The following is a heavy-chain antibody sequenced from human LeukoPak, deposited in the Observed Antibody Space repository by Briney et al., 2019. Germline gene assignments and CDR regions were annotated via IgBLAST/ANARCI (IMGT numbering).Heavy chain of an antibody. Sequence: GGSLRLSCAAPGFTFSTYGMSWVRQAPGKGLEWVSGISGSGDKTVYADSVKGRFTISRDNSKNTLYLQMNSLRAEDTAVYYCAKVGDDPFDIWGQGTMVTVSS. J-gene: IGHJ3*02. CDR2: ISGSGDKT. CDR1: GFTFSTYG. D-gene: IGHD4-17*01. CDR3: AKVGDDPFDI. V-gene: IGHV3-23*01.